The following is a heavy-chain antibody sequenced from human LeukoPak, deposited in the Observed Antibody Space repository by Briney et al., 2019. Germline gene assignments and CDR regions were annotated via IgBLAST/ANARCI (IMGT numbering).Heavy chain of an antibody. J-gene: IGHJ5*02. CDR3: ARRPYSSLNWFDP. CDR1: GFTFSSYW. Sequence: GSLRLSCAASGFTFSSYWMHWVRQAPGEGLEWIGEINHSGSTNYNPSLKSRVTISVDTSKNQFSLKLSSMTAADTAVYYCARRPYSSLNWFDPWGQGTLVTVSS. V-gene: IGHV4-34*01. CDR2: INHSGST. D-gene: IGHD6-13*01.